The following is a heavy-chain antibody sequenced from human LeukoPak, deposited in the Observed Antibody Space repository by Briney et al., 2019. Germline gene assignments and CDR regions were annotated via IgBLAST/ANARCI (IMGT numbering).Heavy chain of an antibody. CDR1: GFTFSSYG. V-gene: IGHV3-33*06. D-gene: IGHD5-18*01. Sequence: GGSLRLSCAASGFTFSSYGMHWVRQAPGKGLEWVAVIWYDGSNKYYADSVKGRFTISRDNSKNTLYLQMHSLRAEDTAVYYCAKDLRGYSYGYVYWGQGTLVTVSS. CDR2: IWYDGSNK. J-gene: IGHJ4*02. CDR3: AKDLRGYSYGYVY.